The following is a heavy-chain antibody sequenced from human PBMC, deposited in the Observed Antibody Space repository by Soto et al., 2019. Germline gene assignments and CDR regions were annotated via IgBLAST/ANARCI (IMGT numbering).Heavy chain of an antibody. J-gene: IGHJ4*02. CDR2: ISGNGGST. V-gene: IGHV3-23*01. CDR3: AKPGYYDASGYYYYLDS. Sequence: PGGSLRLSCAASGFSFRTFDMSWVRQAPDKGLEWISAISGNGGSTYFADSVKGRFTISRDNFKNVLYLQMDSLRADDTAVYFCAKPGYYDASGYYYYLDSWGQGTKVTVYS. CDR1: GFSFRTFD. D-gene: IGHD3-22*01.